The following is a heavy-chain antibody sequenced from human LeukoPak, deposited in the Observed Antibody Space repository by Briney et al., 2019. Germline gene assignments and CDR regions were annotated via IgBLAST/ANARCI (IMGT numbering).Heavy chain of an antibody. J-gene: IGHJ6*02. D-gene: IGHD6-13*01. CDR1: GGSFSGYY. CDR2: INHSGST. CDR3: ARERAAAGTGYYYYYGMDV. Sequence: SETLSLTCAVYGGSFSGYYWSWIRQPPGKGLEWIGEINHSGSTNYNPSLKSRVTISVDTSKNQFSLKLSSVTAADTAVYYCARERAAAGTGYYYYYGMDVWGQGTTVTVSS. V-gene: IGHV4-34*01.